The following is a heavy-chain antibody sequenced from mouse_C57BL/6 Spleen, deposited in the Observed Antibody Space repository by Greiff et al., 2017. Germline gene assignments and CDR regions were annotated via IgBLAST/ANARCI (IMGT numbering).Heavy chain of an antibody. CDR2: IYPGDGDT. V-gene: IGHV1-82*01. Sequence: QVQLQQSGPELVKPGASVKISCKASGYAFSSSWMNWVKQRPGKGLEWIGRIYPGDGDTNYNGKFKGKATLTADKSSSTAYMQLSSLTSEDSAVYFCARHDSALRSMDYWGQGTSVTVSS. J-gene: IGHJ4*01. CDR1: GYAFSSSW. CDR3: ARHDSALRSMDY.